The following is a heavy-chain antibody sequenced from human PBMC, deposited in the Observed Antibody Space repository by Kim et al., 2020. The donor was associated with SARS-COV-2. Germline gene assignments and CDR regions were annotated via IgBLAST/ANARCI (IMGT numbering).Heavy chain of an antibody. CDR1: GFTFSDYS. CDR2: IVSGSGGNR. CDR3: ASDMLPSRH. J-gene: IGHJ1*01. V-gene: IGHV3-48*04. D-gene: IGHD3-10*02. Sequence: GGSLRLSCAGSGFTFSDYSINWVRQAPGKGLEWISYIVSGSGGNRYYADSVEGRFTISRNNTKNLFLLQMNSLAVDDTAVYYCASDMLPSRHWCQRTLVT.